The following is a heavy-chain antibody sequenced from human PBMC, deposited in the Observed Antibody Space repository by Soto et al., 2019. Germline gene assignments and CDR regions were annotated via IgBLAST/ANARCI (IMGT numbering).Heavy chain of an antibody. V-gene: IGHV4-59*01. CDR1: GGSISSYY. CDR2: TYYSGST. Sequence: SETLSLTCTVSGGSISSYYWSWIRQPPGKGLEWIGYTYYSGSTNYNPSLKSRVTISVDTSKNQFSLKLSSVTAADTAVYYCARRGYDILTGYYDYWGQGTLVTVSS. CDR3: ARRGYDILTGYYDY. D-gene: IGHD3-9*01. J-gene: IGHJ4*02.